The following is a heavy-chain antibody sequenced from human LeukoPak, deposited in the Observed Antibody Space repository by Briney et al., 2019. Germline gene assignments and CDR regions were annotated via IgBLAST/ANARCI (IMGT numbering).Heavy chain of an antibody. CDR3: AKVKRWLAHYFDY. Sequence: GGSLRLSCAASGFTFSRYWMSWVRQAPGKGLEWVAVISYDGSNKYYADSVKGRFTISRDNSKNTLYLQMNSLRAEDTAVYYCAKVKRWLAHYFDYWGQGTLVTVSS. J-gene: IGHJ4*02. CDR1: GFTFSRYW. D-gene: IGHD6-19*01. CDR2: ISYDGSNK. V-gene: IGHV3-30*18.